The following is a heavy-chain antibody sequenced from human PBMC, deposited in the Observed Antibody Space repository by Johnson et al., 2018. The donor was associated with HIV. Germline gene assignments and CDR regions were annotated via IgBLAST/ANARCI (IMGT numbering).Heavy chain of an antibody. CDR2: INWNGGNI. J-gene: IGHJ3*02. CDR1: GFTFDDYG. V-gene: IGHV3-20*04. D-gene: IGHD1-20*01. Sequence: VQLVESGGSVVRPGGSLRLSCAASGFTFDDYGMSWVRQAPGKGLEWVSGINWNGGNIGYADSVKGRFTISRDNSKNSLYLQMNSLRAEDTALYYCAKDSMGFNWNQFEAFDIWGQGTMVTVSS. CDR3: AKDSMGFNWNQFEAFDI.